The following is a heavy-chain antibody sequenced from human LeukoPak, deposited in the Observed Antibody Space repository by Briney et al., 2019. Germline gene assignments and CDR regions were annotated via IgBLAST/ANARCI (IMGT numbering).Heavy chain of an antibody. CDR1: GVTFEDYY. J-gene: IGHJ3*02. V-gene: IGHV3-30*03. D-gene: IGHD2-2*01. CDR2: ISYDGSNE. Sequence: GGSLRLSCTGSGVTFEDYYLSWIRQAPGKGLEWVAAISYDGSNEYYLDSVKGRFTISRDNAKNSLYLQMNSLRAEDTAVYYCARPNIVVVPAAIAAFDIWGQGTMVTVSS. CDR3: ARPNIVVVPAAIAAFDI.